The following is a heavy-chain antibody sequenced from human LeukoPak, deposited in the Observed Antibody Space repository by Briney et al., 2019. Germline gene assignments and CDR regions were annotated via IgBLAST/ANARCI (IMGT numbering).Heavy chain of an antibody. J-gene: IGHJ4*02. Sequence: PGGSLRLSCAASGFTFSSYSINWVRQAPGKGLEWLSYISSSSRTISYADSLKGRFTVSRDNAKNSLDLQMNSLRVEDTAVYYCARVGTSGWTSDYWGQGTLVTASS. CDR3: ARVGTSGWTSDY. D-gene: IGHD6-19*01. CDR2: ISSSSRTI. V-gene: IGHV3-48*04. CDR1: GFTFSSYS.